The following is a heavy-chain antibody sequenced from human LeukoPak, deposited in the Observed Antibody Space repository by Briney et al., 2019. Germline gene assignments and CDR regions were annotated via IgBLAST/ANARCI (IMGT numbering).Heavy chain of an antibody. Sequence: SETLSLTCTVSGGSISSGSYYWSWIRQPAGKGLEWIGRIYTSGSTNYNPSLKSRVTISADTSKNQFSLKLSSVTAADTAVYYCARGSGWYQAAFDYWGQGTLVTVSS. CDR2: IYTSGST. CDR1: GGSISSGSYY. V-gene: IGHV4-61*02. J-gene: IGHJ4*02. CDR3: ARGSGWYQAAFDY. D-gene: IGHD6-19*01.